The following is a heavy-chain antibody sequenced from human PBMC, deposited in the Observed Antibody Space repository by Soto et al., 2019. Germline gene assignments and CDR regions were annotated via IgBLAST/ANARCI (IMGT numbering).Heavy chain of an antibody. CDR1: GYTFTSYD. CDR2: MNPNSGNT. Sequence: VSVKVSCKASGYTFTSYDINWLRETTGQGLEWMGWMNPNSGNTGYAQKFQGRVTMSSNTSISTAYMELSIMRSEDTAVYYCARVAVRNDFWSGYYPDYGMDVCGKRPTGTVSS. D-gene: IGHD3-3*01. CDR3: ARVAVRNDFWSGYYPDYGMDV. V-gene: IGHV1-8*01. J-gene: IGHJ6*04.